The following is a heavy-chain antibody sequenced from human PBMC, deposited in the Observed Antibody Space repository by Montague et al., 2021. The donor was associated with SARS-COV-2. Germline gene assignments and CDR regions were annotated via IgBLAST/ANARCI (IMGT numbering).Heavy chain of an antibody. V-gene: IGHV4-34*01. CDR1: GGSFSGYY. CDR2: INHSGST. J-gene: IGHJ6*02. Sequence: SETLSLTCAVYGGSFSGYYWSWIRQPPGKGLEWIGEINHSGSTNYNPSLKSRVTISVDTSKNQFSLKLSSVTAADTAVYYCARGRGTALFRRVYFGMDVWGQRTTVTVSS. D-gene: IGHD1-1*01. CDR3: ARGRGTALFRRVYFGMDV.